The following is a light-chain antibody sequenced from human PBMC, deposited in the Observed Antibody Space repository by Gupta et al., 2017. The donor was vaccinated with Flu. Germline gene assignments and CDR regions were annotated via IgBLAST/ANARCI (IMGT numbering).Light chain of an antibody. CDR3: QQYGSSPTWT. J-gene: IGKJ1*01. Sequence: EIVLTQSPRTLSLSPGERGPLSCRASQSISGTYLAWYQQKPGQAPRLLIYGASTRATGIPDRFCGSGSGTDFTLTISRLEPEDFAVYYCQQYGSSPTWTFGQGTKVEIK. V-gene: IGKV3-20*01. CDR1: QSISGTY. CDR2: GAS.